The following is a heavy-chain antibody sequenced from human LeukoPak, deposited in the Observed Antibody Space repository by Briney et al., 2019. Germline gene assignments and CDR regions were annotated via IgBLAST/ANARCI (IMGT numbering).Heavy chain of an antibody. CDR2: FSSGDGTNI. CDR1: GFTFSSYW. D-gene: IGHD4-11*01. V-gene: IGHV3-74*01. Sequence: PGGSLRLSCEASGFTFSSYWMHWARQAPAKGPVWMSHFSSGDGTNIGYADSVKGRFTISRDNAKNTLYLQMNSLGVEDTAVYYCTITTGQSCFDCWVEGTQVTVCS. J-gene: IGHJ4*02. CDR3: TITTGQSCFDC.